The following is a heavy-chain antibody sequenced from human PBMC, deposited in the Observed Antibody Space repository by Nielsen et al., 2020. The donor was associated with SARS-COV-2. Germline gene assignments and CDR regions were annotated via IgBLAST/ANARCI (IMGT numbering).Heavy chain of an antibody. Sequence: SETLSLTCTVSGGSISRYYWSWIRQPPGKGLEWIGYIYYSGSTNYNPSLKSRVTISVDTSKNQFSLKLSSVTAADTAVYYCARGVAAAGFGYWGQGTLVTVSS. J-gene: IGHJ4*02. CDR2: IYYSGST. D-gene: IGHD6-13*01. CDR1: GGSISRYY. V-gene: IGHV4-59*13. CDR3: ARGVAAAGFGY.